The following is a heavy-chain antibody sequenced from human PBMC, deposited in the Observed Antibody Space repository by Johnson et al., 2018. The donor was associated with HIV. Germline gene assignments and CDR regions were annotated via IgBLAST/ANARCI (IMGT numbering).Heavy chain of an antibody. Sequence: VQLVESGGVVVQPGGSLRLSCAASGLNVSSTYMSWVRQAPGKGLEWVSVMYRGGSTYYPDSVKGRFTISRDNSKNTLYLQMNSLRADDTALYYCVKRGGSGWGAFDVWGRGTVVTVSS. CDR2: MYRGGST. CDR3: VKRGGSGWGAFDV. CDR1: GLNVSSTY. D-gene: IGHD3-22*01. J-gene: IGHJ3*01. V-gene: IGHV3-53*01.